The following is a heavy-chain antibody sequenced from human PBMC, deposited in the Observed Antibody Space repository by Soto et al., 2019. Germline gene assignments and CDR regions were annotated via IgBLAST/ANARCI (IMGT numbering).Heavy chain of an antibody. Sequence: QVQLVESGGGVVQPGRSLRLSCAASGFSCRKDVMHWRRHPPGKGLEWVAEMSDDGSKKYYGDSVKGRFTISRDNSKNTLYLLMDSLRPEDTAMYYCAKELRETGGYYFDCWGQGTLVTVSS. CDR2: MSDDGSKK. CDR3: AKELRETGGYYFDC. CDR1: GFSCRKDV. D-gene: IGHD3-16*01. J-gene: IGHJ4*02. V-gene: IGHV3-30*18.